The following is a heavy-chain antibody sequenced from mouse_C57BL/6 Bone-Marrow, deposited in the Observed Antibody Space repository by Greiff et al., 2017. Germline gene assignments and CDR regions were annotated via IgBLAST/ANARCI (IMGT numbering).Heavy chain of an antibody. CDR1: GFTFSDYG. D-gene: IGHD1-1*01. Sequence: DVKLVESGGGLVQPGGSLKLSCAASGFTFSDYGMAWVRQAPRKGPEWVAFLSNLAYSIYYADTVTGRFTISRENAKNTLYLEMSSLRSEDTAMYYCARHQFYYGSPWSFDVWGTGTTVTVSS. V-gene: IGHV5-15*01. CDR3: ARHQFYYGSPWSFDV. CDR2: LSNLAYSI. J-gene: IGHJ1*03.